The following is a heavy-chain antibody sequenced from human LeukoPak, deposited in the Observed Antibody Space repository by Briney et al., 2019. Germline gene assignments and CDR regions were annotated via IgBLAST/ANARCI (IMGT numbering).Heavy chain of an antibody. Sequence: PGGSLRLSCAASGFTFSTSAMSWVRQAPGKGLEWVSTISGSGGSIYDADSVKGRFTISRDNSKNTMYLQMNSLRAEDTAIYYCAKSRDGYYAYFDYWGQGALVTVSS. V-gene: IGHV3-23*01. J-gene: IGHJ4*02. D-gene: IGHD5-24*01. CDR2: ISGSGGSI. CDR3: AKSRDGYYAYFDY. CDR1: GFTFSTSA.